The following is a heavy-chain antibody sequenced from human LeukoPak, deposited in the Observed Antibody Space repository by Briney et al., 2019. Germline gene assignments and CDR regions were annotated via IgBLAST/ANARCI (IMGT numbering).Heavy chain of an antibody. CDR2: IKRKSDGGTT. D-gene: IGHD6-13*01. V-gene: IGHV3-15*01. Sequence: GGSLRLSCAASGFAFSNAWMSWVRQAPGKGLEWAGRIKRKSDGGTTDLAAPVKGRFTISRDDSKNTLYLQMNSLKAEDTAVYSCTTDRAVAAVGDFDYWGQGTLVTVSS. J-gene: IGHJ4*02. CDR1: GFAFSNAW. CDR3: TTDRAVAAVGDFDY.